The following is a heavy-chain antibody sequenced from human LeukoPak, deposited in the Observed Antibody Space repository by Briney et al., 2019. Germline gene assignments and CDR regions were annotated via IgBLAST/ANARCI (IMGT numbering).Heavy chain of an antibody. V-gene: IGHV3-7*01. J-gene: IGHJ4*02. CDR1: GFTFSRYW. Sequence: PGGSLRLSCAASGFTFSRYWMTWVRQAPGKGLEWVANVDEDGSERFYVDSVKGRFTISRDNARNSLYLQMNSLRAEDTAVYYCARGDYYDSSGYYYVFWGQGTLVTVSS. CDR3: ARGDYYDSSGYYYVF. CDR2: VDEDGSER. D-gene: IGHD3-22*01.